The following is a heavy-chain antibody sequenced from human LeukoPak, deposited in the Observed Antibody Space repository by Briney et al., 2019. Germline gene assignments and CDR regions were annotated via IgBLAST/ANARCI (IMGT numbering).Heavy chain of an antibody. CDR1: EFTDSTNY. CDR2: IYRDGNT. CDR3: AAQALAGKGNYFDP. Sequence: GGSLRLFCGASEFTDSTNYMTWVREAPGKGLEWVSVIYRDGNTYYADTVEGRFTISRDNSKNTLYLQMDSLRAEDTAVYYCAAQALAGKGNYFDPWGQGTLVTVSS. V-gene: IGHV3-53*01. J-gene: IGHJ5*02. D-gene: IGHD6-19*01.